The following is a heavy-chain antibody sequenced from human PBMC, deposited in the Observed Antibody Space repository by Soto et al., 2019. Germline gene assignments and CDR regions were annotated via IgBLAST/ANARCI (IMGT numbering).Heavy chain of an antibody. V-gene: IGHV4-59*01. Sequence: SETLSLTCTVSGGSISSYYWSWIRQPPGKGLEWIGYIYYSGSTNYNPSLKSRVTISVDTSKNQFSLKLSSVTAADTAVYHCARERWEEYSSSSYFDYWGQGTLVTVSS. D-gene: IGHD6-6*01. CDR3: ARERWEEYSSSSYFDY. CDR2: IYYSGST. CDR1: GGSISSYY. J-gene: IGHJ4*02.